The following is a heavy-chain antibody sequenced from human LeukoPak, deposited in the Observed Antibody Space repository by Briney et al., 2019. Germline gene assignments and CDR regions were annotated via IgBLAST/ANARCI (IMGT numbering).Heavy chain of an antibody. Sequence: PSETLSLTCTVSGGSISSSSYYWGWIRQPPGKGLEWIGSIYYSGSTYYNPSLKSRVTISVDTSKNQFSLKLSSVTAADTAVYYCARRLEGITMVRGVIKEEYYFDYWGQGTLVTVSS. CDR2: IYYSGST. J-gene: IGHJ4*02. D-gene: IGHD3-10*01. CDR3: ARRLEGITMVRGVIKEEYYFDY. V-gene: IGHV4-39*07. CDR1: GGSISSSSYY.